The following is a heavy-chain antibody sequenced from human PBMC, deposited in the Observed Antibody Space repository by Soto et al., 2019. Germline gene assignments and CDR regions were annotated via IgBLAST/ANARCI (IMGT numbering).Heavy chain of an antibody. Sequence: EVQLVESGGGLVKPGGSLRLSCAASGFTFSIAWMSWVRQAPGKGLEWVGRIKSKTDGGATDYAAPVKGRFTISRDDSTNTLSLQMNSLKTEDTAVYYCTVYGGNGAFDSWGQGTLVTVSS. J-gene: IGHJ4*02. CDR2: IKSKTDGGAT. CDR3: TVYGGNGAFDS. CDR1: GFTFSIAW. V-gene: IGHV3-15*01. D-gene: IGHD4-17*01.